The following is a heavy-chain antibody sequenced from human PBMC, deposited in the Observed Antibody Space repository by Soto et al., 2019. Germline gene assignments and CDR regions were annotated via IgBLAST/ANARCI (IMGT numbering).Heavy chain of an antibody. V-gene: IGHV4-59*01. CDR2: IYYSGST. Sequence: ASETLSLTCTVAGGSISSYYLSWIRQPPGKGLEWIGYIYYSGSTNYNPSLKSRVTISVDTSKNQFSLKLSSVTAADTAVYYCARGSYFPYYFDYWGQGTLVTISS. J-gene: IGHJ4*02. D-gene: IGHD3-10*01. CDR1: GGSISSYY. CDR3: ARGSYFPYYFDY.